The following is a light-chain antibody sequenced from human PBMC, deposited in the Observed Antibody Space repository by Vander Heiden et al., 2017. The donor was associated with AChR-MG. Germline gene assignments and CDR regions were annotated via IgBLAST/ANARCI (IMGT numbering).Light chain of an antibody. V-gene: IGKV1-33*01. CDR3: QQYDDLPLT. CDR1: QDITNF. J-gene: IGKJ4*01. CDR2: DAS. Sequence: DIQMTQSPSSLSASVGDTVTITCQASQDITNFLSWYQLKPGKAPKLMIYDASDLETGVPSRFSGSGSGTHFTFTISNLQPEDFATYYCQQYDDLPLTFGGGTK.